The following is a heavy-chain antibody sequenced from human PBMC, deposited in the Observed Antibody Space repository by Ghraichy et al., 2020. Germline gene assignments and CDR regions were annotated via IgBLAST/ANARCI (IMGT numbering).Heavy chain of an antibody. CDR1: GGSFSGYY. Sequence: SETLSLTCAVYGGSFSGYYWSWIRQPPGKGLEWIGEINHSGSTNYNPSLKSRVTISVDTSKNQFSLKLSSVTAADTAVYYCARGRKTIFGLVIMGGWFDPWGQGTLVTVSS. CDR3: ARGRKTIFGLVIMGGWFDP. D-gene: IGHD3/OR15-3a*01. CDR2: INHSGST. J-gene: IGHJ5*02. V-gene: IGHV4-34*01.